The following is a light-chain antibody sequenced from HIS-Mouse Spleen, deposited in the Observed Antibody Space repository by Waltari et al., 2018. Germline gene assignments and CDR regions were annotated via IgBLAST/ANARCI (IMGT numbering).Light chain of an antibody. CDR1: SRDVGGYNY. CDR2: DVS. Sequence: QSALTQPASVSGSPGQSITISCTGTSRDVGGYNYVSWYQQQPGKAPKLMIYDVSNRPSGVSNRFSGSKSGNTASLTISGLQAEDEADYYCSSYTSSSFNVVFGGGTKPTVL. V-gene: IGLV2-14*03. CDR3: SSYTSSSFNVV. J-gene: IGLJ2*01.